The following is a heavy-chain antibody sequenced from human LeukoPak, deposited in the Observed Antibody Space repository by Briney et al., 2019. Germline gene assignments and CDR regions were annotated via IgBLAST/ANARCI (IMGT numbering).Heavy chain of an antibody. V-gene: IGHV3-23*01. J-gene: IGHJ6*02. CDR3: ARGLRGAPGYYYYYYGMDV. CDR1: GFTFSSYA. CDR2: ISGSGGST. D-gene: IGHD3-10*01. Sequence: GGSLRLSCAASGFTFSSYAMSWVRQAPGKGLEWVSAISGSGGSTYYADSVKGRFTISRDNSKNTLYLQMSSLRAEDTAVYYCARGLRGAPGYYYYYYGMDVWGQGTTVTVSS.